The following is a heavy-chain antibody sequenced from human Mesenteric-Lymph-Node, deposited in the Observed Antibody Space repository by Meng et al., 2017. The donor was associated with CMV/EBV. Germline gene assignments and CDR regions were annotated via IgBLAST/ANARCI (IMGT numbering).Heavy chain of an antibody. D-gene: IGHD3-3*01. CDR3: AKPHGNYDFWSGTSHGFDP. Sequence: GESLKISCAASGFTFSSYGMHWVRQAPGKGLEWMAFIRYDGSNKYYADSVKGRFTISRDNFKNTLYLQMNSLRAEDTAVYYCAKPHGNYDFWSGTSHGFDPWGQGTLVTVSS. CDR2: IRYDGSNK. V-gene: IGHV3-30*02. CDR1: GFTFSSYG. J-gene: IGHJ5*02.